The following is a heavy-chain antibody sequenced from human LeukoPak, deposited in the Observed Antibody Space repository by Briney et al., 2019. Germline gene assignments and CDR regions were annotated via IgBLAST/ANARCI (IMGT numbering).Heavy chain of an antibody. CDR3: ARESSRGHFDY. V-gene: IGHV1-18*01. J-gene: IGHJ4*02. CDR1: GGTFSSYA. CDR2: ISAYNGNT. Sequence: GASVKVSCKASGGTFSSYAISWVRQAPGQGLEWMGWISAYNGNTNYAQKLQGRVTMTTDTSTSTAYMELRSLRSDDTAVYYCARESSRGHFDYWGQGTLVTVSS. D-gene: IGHD1-26*01.